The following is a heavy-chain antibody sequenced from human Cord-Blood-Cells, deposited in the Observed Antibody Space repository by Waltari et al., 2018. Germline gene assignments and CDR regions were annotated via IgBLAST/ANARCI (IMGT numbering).Heavy chain of an antibody. J-gene: IGHJ4*02. CDR3: ARGGYSYGYSFDY. V-gene: IGHV1-69*01. CDR1: VGTFSSYA. CDR2: IITMCGTA. Sequence: QVQLVQSGAAVKKPGSSVKVSCKAYVGTFSSYAISWVRQAPGEGLEGMGGIITMCGTANDAQKFQGEVTMTGDEATSTAYMELSSLRSEDTAGYYCARGGYSYGYSFDYWGQGTLVTVSS. D-gene: IGHD5-18*01.